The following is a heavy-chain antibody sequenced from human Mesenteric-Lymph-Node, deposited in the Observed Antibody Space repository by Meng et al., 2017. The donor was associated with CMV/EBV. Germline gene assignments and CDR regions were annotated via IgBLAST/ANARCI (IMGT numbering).Heavy chain of an antibody. CDR1: GYTVNNYT. CDR3: ARLNCSTTSCFLDY. Sequence: SGYTVNNYTIHWVRQSPGQRLEWMGWINIGYGNTKSLQKFQGRVTIVKDTSASTASLDLSSLRSEDTAVYYCARLNCSTTSCFLDYWGQGTLVTVSS. CDR2: INIGYGNT. V-gene: IGHV1-3*04. D-gene: IGHD2-2*01. J-gene: IGHJ4*02.